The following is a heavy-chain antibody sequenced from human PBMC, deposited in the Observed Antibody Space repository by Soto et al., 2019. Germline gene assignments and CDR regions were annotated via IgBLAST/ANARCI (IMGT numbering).Heavy chain of an antibody. D-gene: IGHD1-26*01. V-gene: IGHV3-33*01. Sequence: GGSLRLSCAASGFTFSSYGMHWVRQAPGKGLEWVAVIWYDGSNKYYADSVKGRFTISRDNSKNTLYLQMNSLRAEDTAVYYCARDTQWELESYVDDWGEATLVTVAS. CDR2: IWYDGSNK. CDR1: GFTFSSYG. CDR3: ARDTQWELESYVDD. J-gene: IGHJ4*02.